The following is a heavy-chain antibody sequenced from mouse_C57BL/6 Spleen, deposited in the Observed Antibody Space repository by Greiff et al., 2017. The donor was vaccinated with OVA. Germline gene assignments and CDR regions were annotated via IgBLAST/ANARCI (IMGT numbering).Heavy chain of an antibody. J-gene: IGHJ1*03. V-gene: IGHV3-6*01. CDR2: ISYDGSN. CDR3: ARVYDGYYGWYFDV. Sequence: ESGPGLVKPSQSLSLTCSVTGYSITSGYYWNWIRQFPGNKLEWMGYISYDGSNNYNPSLKNRISITRDTSKNQFFLKLNSVTTEDTATYYCARVYDGYYGWYFDVWGTGTTVTVSS. CDR1: GYSITSGYY. D-gene: IGHD2-3*01.